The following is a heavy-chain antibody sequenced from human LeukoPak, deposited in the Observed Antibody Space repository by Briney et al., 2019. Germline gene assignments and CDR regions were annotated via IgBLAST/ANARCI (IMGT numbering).Heavy chain of an antibody. CDR3: TLVPLG. D-gene: IGHD2-8*02. CDR2: ISNSGTIM. CDR1: GFTFSSYE. V-gene: IGHV3-48*03. Sequence: GGSLRLSCAASGFTFSSYEINWVRQAPGKGLEWISYISNSGTIMYYADSVKGRFTISRDDAKSSLYLQLNSLRAEDTAVYYCTLVPLGWGQGTLVTVSS. J-gene: IGHJ4*02.